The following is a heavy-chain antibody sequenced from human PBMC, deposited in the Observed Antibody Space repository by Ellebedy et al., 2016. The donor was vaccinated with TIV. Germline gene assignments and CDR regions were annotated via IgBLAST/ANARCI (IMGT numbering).Heavy chain of an antibody. J-gene: IGHJ4*02. CDR2: MAYRWHM. CDR3: ARFQHGSVFGYFDH. V-gene: IGHV4-59*01. CDR1: GCSISSDF. Sequence: MPSETLSLTCTVSGCSISSDFWGWFRQPPGEGLEWIGSMAYRWHMNHNPSLKSRVTISLDTSKNQFALKLTSVTAADTAVYYCARFQHGSVFGYFDHWGQGTLVTVSS. D-gene: IGHD2-2*03.